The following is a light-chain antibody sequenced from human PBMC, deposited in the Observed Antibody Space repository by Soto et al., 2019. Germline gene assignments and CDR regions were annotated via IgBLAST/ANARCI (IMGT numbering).Light chain of an antibody. J-gene: IGKJ3*01. CDR3: QQANSFPFT. Sequence: DIQMTQSPSSVSASVGDRVTITCRASQGITTCLAWYQQKPAKAPKLLVYSASSLQSGVPSRFSGSGYGTDFTLTITSLQPEDFATYYCQQANSFPFTFGPGTIVDI. CDR2: SAS. V-gene: IGKV1-12*01. CDR1: QGITTC.